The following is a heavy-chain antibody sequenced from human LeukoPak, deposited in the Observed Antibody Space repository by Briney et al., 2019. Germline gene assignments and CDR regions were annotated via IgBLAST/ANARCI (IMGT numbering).Heavy chain of an antibody. J-gene: IGHJ4*02. CDR2: ISWNSGSI. CDR1: GFTFDDYA. Sequence: GRSLRLSCAASGFTFDDYAMHWVRHARGKGLEWVSGISWNSGSIGYADSVKGRFTISRDNAKNSLYLQMNSLRAEDMALYYCAKGGYFDYWGQGTLVTVSS. V-gene: IGHV3-9*03. CDR3: AKGGYFDY.